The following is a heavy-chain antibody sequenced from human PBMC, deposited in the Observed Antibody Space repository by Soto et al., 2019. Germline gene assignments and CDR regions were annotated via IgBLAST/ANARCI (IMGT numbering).Heavy chain of an antibody. CDR3: ARGGWAVVVPAAKSPPHNWFDP. D-gene: IGHD2-2*01. CDR1: GYTFTSYG. J-gene: IGHJ5*02. Sequence: APVKVSCKASGYTFTSYGISWVRQAPGQGLEWMGWISAYNGNTNYAQKLQGRVTMTTDTSTSTAYMELRSLRSDDTAVYYCARGGWAVVVPAAKSPPHNWFDPWGQGTLVTVSS. CDR2: ISAYNGNT. V-gene: IGHV1-18*04.